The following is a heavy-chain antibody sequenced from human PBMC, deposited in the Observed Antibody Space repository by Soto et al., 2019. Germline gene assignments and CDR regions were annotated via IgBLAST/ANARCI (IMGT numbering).Heavy chain of an antibody. CDR3: TRYLFHYPVDYGMDV. J-gene: IGHJ6*02. CDR2: ISYDGNNK. Sequence: GGSLRLSCAASGFTYSTYTMHWVRQAPGKGLEWVAVISYDGNNKFYADSVKGRFTISRDSTKNTVYLQMSSLQTEDTAIYYCTRYLFHYPVDYGMDVWGQGTTVTVSS. D-gene: IGHD5-12*01. CDR1: GFTYSTYT. V-gene: IGHV3-30-3*01.